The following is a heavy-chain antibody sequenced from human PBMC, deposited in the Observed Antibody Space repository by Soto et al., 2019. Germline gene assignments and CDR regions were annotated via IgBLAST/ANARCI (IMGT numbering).Heavy chain of an antibody. Sequence: QVQLVQSGAEVKKPGASVKVSCKASGYTFTSYAINCVRQATGQGLEWMGWMNPNSGNTGYAQKFKGRITMTWNISISTTNIMASILRSEVTAVYYFAREGVRGMEVWGQGTTVTVSS. CDR1: GYTFTSYA. CDR3: AREGVRGMEV. V-gene: IGHV1-8*01. J-gene: IGHJ6*01. D-gene: IGHD3-16*01. CDR2: MNPNSGNT.